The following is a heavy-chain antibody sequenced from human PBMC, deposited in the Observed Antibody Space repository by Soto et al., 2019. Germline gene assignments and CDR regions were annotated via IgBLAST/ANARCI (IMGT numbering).Heavy chain of an antibody. Sequence: EVHLLESGGGLVQPGGSLRLSCAASGFIFSNYAVSWVRQAPGKGLEWVSGIRGSGGLTYYADSVKGRFTISRDNSRDTLYLQMNSLRAEDTAVYYCAKLRGSTYYYHVDVWGKGTTVTVSS. D-gene: IGHD3-16*01. V-gene: IGHV3-23*01. J-gene: IGHJ6*03. CDR2: IRGSGGLT. CDR1: GFIFSNYA. CDR3: AKLRGSTYYYHVDV.